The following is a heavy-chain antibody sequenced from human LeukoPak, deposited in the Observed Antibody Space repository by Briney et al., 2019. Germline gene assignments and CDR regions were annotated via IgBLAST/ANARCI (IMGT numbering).Heavy chain of an antibody. CDR2: INSDGSST. J-gene: IGHJ3*02. D-gene: IGHD2-21*01. Sequence: GGSLRLSCAASGFTFSSYWMHWVRQAPGKGLVWVSRINSDGSSTSYADSVKGRFTISRDNAKNTPYLQMNSLRAEDTAVYYCANSLAIFAFDIWGQGTMVTVSS. V-gene: IGHV3-74*01. CDR3: ANSLAIFAFDI. CDR1: GFTFSSYW.